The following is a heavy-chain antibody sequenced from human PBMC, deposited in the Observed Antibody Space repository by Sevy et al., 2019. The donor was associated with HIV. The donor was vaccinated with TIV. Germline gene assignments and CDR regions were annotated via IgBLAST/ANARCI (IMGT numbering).Heavy chain of an antibody. J-gene: IGHJ6*02. CDR3: AGERGGIAARLMAYYYGMDV. CDR1: GFTFSDYY. CDR2: ISSSGSTK. Sequence: GGSLRLSCVASGFTFSDYYMTWIRQAPGKGLEWVSYISSSGSTKYYADSVKGRFTISRDNAKNSLYLQVNSLRAEDTAVYYCAGERGGIAARLMAYYYGMDVWGQGTTVTVSS. D-gene: IGHD6-6*01. V-gene: IGHV3-11*01.